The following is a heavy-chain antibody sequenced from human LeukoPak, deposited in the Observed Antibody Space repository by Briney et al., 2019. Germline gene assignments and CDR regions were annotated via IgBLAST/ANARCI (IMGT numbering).Heavy chain of an antibody. CDR3: AKLSSSSGWFDP. CDR2: ISWNSGSI. V-gene: IGHV3-9*01. D-gene: IGHD6-13*01. CDR1: GFTFDDYA. J-gene: IGHJ5*02. Sequence: GGSLRLSCAASGFTFDDYAMHWVRHAPGKGLEWVSGISWNSGSIGYADSVKGRFTISRDNAKNSLYLQMNSLRAEDTALYYCAKLSSSSGWFDPWGQGTLVTVSS.